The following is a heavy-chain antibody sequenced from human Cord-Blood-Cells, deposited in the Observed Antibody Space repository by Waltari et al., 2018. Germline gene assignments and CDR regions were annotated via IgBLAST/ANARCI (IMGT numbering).Heavy chain of an antibody. CDR1: GGTFSSYA. J-gene: IGHJ6*02. CDR3: ARGIAARPDYYYYGMDV. CDR2: IIPIFGTA. Sequence: QVQLVQSGAEVKKPGSSVKVSCKASGGTFSSYAIRWVRQAPGPGLEWMGGIIPIFGTANYAQKFQGRVTITADKSTSTAYMELSSLRSEDTAVYYCARGIAARPDYYYYGMDVWGQGTTVTVSS. V-gene: IGHV1-69*06. D-gene: IGHD6-6*01.